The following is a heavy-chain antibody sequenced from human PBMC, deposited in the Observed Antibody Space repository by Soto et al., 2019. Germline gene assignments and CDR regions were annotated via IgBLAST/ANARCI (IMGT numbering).Heavy chain of an antibody. D-gene: IGHD3-22*01. CDR1: GYTFTSYA. J-gene: IGHJ4*02. Sequence: ASVKVSCKTSGYTFTSYAMHWVRQAPGQSLEWMGWINGGNGNTKYSQKFQGRVTVTRDTSASTAYMELSSLRSEDTAVYYCARAPNYESLGYYYYWGQGTLVTVSS. CDR2: INGGNGNT. CDR3: ARAPNYESLGYYYY. V-gene: IGHV1-3*01.